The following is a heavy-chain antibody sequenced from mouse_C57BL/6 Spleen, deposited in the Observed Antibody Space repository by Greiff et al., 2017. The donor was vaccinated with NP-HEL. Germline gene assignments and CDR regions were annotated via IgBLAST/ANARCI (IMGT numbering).Heavy chain of an antibody. V-gene: IGHV5-6*01. CDR1: GFTFSSYG. J-gene: IGHJ2*01. Sequence: EVHLVESGGDLVKPGGSLKLSCAASGFTFSSYGMSWVRQTPDKRLEWVATISSGGSYTYYPDSVKGRFTISRDNAKNTLYLQMSSLKSEDTAMYYGARHDARVYFDYWGQGTTLTVSS. CDR2: ISSGGSYT. CDR3: ARHDARVYFDY.